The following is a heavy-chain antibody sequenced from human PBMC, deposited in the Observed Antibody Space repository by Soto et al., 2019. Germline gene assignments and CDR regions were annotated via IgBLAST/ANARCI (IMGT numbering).Heavy chain of an antibody. Sequence: GASVKVSCKASGYTFTSYAMHWVRQAPGQRLEWMGWINAGNGNTKYSQKFQGRVTITRDTSASTAYMELSSLRSEDTAVYYCASSIAVAGTTYYHYYGMDVRGQGTTVTVSS. V-gene: IGHV1-3*01. CDR3: ASSIAVAGTTYYHYYGMDV. J-gene: IGHJ6*02. CDR1: GYTFTSYA. D-gene: IGHD6-19*01. CDR2: INAGNGNT.